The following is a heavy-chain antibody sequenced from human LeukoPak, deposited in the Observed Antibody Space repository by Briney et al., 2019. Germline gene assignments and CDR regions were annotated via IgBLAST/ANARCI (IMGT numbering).Heavy chain of an antibody. V-gene: IGHV4-34*01. CDR2: IHHGGST. D-gene: IGHD3-16*01. Sequence: PSETLSLTCGVSGGSFSGYYWTWIRQSPGKGLEWIGEIHHGGSTNYKPALNSRLTMLLDSAKKQFSLRLTSVTAADTAVYYCARRFSRYYMDVWGKGTTVTVSS. J-gene: IGHJ6*03. CDR3: ARRFSRYYMDV. CDR1: GGSFSGYY.